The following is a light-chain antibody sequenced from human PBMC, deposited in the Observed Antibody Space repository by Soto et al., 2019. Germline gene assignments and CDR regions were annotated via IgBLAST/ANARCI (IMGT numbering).Light chain of an antibody. V-gene: IGKV3-20*01. CDR2: GSS. CDR3: QQYGSSPPYT. Sequence: EVVLTQSPGTLSLSPGERATLSCRASQSVSNNYFAWYQQKPGQAPRLLIFGSSDRATGIPDRFSGSWSGTDFTLTISRLEPEDFAVYCCQQYGSSPPYTLGQGTKLEIK. J-gene: IGKJ2*01. CDR1: QSVSNNY.